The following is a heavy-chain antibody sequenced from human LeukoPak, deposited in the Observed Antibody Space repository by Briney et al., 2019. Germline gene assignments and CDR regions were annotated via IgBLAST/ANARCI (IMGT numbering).Heavy chain of an antibody. CDR2: IYTSGST. Sequence: PSETLSLTCSVSGDSITGYYWSWIRQPAGKGLEWIGRIYTSGSTNYNPSLKSRVTISVDTSKNQFSLKLSSVTAADTAVYYCARRGAVAGTSFAFDYWGQGTLVTVSS. D-gene: IGHD6-19*01. CDR3: ARRGAVAGTSFAFDY. V-gene: IGHV4-4*07. CDR1: GDSITGYY. J-gene: IGHJ4*02.